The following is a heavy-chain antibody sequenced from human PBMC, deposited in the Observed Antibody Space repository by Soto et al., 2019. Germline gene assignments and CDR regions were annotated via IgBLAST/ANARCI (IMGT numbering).Heavy chain of an antibody. CDR3: ARKGADYYGMDV. Sequence: PSETLSLTCTVSGGSISSYYWSWIRQPPGKGLEWIGYIYYSGSTNYNPSLKSRVTISVDTSKNQFSLKLSSVTAADTAVYYCARKGADYYGMDVWGQGTTVT. J-gene: IGHJ6*02. CDR2: IYYSGST. V-gene: IGHV4-59*01. CDR1: GGSISSYY.